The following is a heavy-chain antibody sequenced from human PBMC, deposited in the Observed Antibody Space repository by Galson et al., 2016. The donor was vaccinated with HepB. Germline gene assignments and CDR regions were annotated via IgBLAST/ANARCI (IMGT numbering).Heavy chain of an antibody. V-gene: IGHV3-30*18. Sequence: SLRLSCAVSGFTFSNYGMHWARQAPGKGLEWVAVISHDGREKYYADSVKGRFTISRDNAKNTLDLQMNSLRAEDTTVYYCAKAGDESSWSLDYWGQGTLVTVSS. CDR2: ISHDGREK. D-gene: IGHD6-13*01. CDR1: GFTFSNYG. J-gene: IGHJ4*02. CDR3: AKAGDESSWSLDY.